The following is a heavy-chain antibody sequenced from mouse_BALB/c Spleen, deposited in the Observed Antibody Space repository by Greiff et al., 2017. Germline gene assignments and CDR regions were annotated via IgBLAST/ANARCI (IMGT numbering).Heavy chain of an antibody. CDR3: ARKGGSTMITTRYFDY. CDR1: GFTFSSYA. Sequence: DVKLVESGGGLVKPGGSLKLSCAASGFTFSSYAMSWVRQTPEKRLEWVASISSGGSTYYPDSVKGRFTISRDNARNILYLQMSSLRSEDTAMYYCARKGGSTMITTRYFDYWGQGTTLTVSS. CDR2: ISSGGST. D-gene: IGHD2-4*01. V-gene: IGHV5-6-5*01. J-gene: IGHJ2*01.